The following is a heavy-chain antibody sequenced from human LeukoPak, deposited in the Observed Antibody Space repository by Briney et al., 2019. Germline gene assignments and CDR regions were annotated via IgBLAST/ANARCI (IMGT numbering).Heavy chain of an antibody. CDR2: IYYSGST. D-gene: IGHD3-9*01. CDR1: GGSISSSSYY. CDR3: AGRYYYILTGYPDDAFDI. Sequence: PSETLSLTCTVSGGSISSSSYYWGWIRQPPGKGLEWIGSIYYSGSTYYNPSLKSRVTISVDTSKNQFSLKLSSVTAADTAVYYCAGRYYYILTGYPDDAFDIWGQGTMVTVSS. J-gene: IGHJ3*02. V-gene: IGHV4-39*01.